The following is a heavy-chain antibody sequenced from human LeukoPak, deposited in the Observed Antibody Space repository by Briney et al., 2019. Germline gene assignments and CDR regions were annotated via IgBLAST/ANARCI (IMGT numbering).Heavy chain of an antibody. CDR2: IYTSGST. J-gene: IGHJ5*02. CDR3: ARAGSYYWFDP. Sequence: TSETLSLTCTVSGGSISSGSYYWSWIRQPAGEGLEWIGRIYTSGSTNYNPSLKSRVTISVDTSKNQFSLKLSSVTAADTAVYYCARAGSYYWFDPWGQGTLVTVSS. CDR1: GGSISSGSYY. V-gene: IGHV4-61*02. D-gene: IGHD1-26*01.